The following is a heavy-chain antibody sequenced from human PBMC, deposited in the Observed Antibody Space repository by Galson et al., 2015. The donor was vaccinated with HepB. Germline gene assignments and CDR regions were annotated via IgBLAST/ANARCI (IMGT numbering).Heavy chain of an antibody. V-gene: IGHV2-70*01. CDR3: ARGAELERITSLAFDI. J-gene: IGHJ3*02. CDR2: IDWDDDK. Sequence: PALVKPPQTLTLTCTFSGFSLSTSGMCVSWIRQPPGKALEWLALIDWDDDKYYSTSLKTRLTISKDTSKNQVVLTMTNMDPVDTATYYCARGAELERITSLAFDIWGQGTMVTVSS. D-gene: IGHD3-10*01. CDR1: GFSLSTSGMC.